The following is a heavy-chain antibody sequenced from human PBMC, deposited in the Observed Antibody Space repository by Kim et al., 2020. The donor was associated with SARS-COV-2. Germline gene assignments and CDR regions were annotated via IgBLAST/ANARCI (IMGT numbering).Heavy chain of an antibody. CDR3: AREGYYGSGSYSFDY. V-gene: IGHV4-39*07. Sequence: PSPKSRVTISVDTSKNQFSLKLSSVTAADTAVYYCAREGYYGSGSYSFDYWGQGTLVTVSS. J-gene: IGHJ4*02. D-gene: IGHD3-10*01.